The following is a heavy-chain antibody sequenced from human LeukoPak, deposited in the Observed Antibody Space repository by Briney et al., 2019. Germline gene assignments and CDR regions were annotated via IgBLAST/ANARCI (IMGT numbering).Heavy chain of an antibody. CDR3: GRDIGAAIGH. D-gene: IGHD6-13*01. CDR1: GDSVSSYSAG. Sequence: SQTLSLTCAISGDSVSSYSAGWNWIRQSPSRGLEWLGRTYYRSKWYNGYALSVRSRITISPDTSKNQVSLQLNSVTPDDTAFYYCGRDIGAAIGHWGQGTLVTVSS. V-gene: IGHV6-1*01. CDR2: TYYRSKWYN. J-gene: IGHJ4*02.